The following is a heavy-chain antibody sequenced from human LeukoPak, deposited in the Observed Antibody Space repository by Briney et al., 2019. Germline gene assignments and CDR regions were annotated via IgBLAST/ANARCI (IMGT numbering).Heavy chain of an antibody. Sequence: ASVEVSCKASGGTFSSYAISWVRQAPGQGLEWMGGIIPIFGTANYAQKFQGRVTITTDESTSTAYMELSSLRSEDTAVYYCARAMVRGVVPYYYYYMDVWGKGTTVTVSS. V-gene: IGHV1-69*05. J-gene: IGHJ6*03. D-gene: IGHD3-10*01. CDR3: ARAMVRGVVPYYYYYMDV. CDR1: GGTFSSYA. CDR2: IIPIFGTA.